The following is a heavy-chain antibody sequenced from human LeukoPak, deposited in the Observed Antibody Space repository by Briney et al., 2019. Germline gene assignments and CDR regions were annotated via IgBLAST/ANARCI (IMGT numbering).Heavy chain of an antibody. V-gene: IGHV3-66*02. CDR2: IHSDDNT. J-gene: IGHJ4*02. CDR3: ARERYCSSGSCPNSNRYFDS. Sequence: GGSLRLSCAASGFTVSDIYMSWVRQAPGKGLEWVSVIHSDDNTYYAGSVKGRFTISRDNSKNTLHLQMNSLRVEDTAVYYCARERYCSSGSCPNSNRYFDSWGQGTLVTVSS. D-gene: IGHD2-15*01. CDR1: GFTVSDIY.